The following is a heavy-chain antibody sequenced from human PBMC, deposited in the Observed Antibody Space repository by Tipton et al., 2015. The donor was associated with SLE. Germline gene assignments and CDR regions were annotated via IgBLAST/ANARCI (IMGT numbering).Heavy chain of an antibody. CDR3: ARVRREHQMVRMGWL. Sequence: TLSLTCSVSGGSIGSNYWIWIRQPPGKGLEWIGYISYGGATNYNPSLKSRVTMSVDTAKKQFSLKLTSVTAADTAVYYCARVRREHQMVRMGWLWGQGILVTVPS. CDR1: GGSIGSNY. V-gene: IGHV4-59*12. CDR2: ISYGGAT. D-gene: IGHD4/OR15-4a*01. J-gene: IGHJ4*02.